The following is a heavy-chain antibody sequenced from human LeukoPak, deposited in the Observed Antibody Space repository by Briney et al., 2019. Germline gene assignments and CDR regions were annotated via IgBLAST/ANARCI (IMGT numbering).Heavy chain of an antibody. CDR3: ARGIAVAGVYYFDY. J-gene: IGHJ4*02. CDR2: IYYSGST. Sequence: SETLSLTCTVSGGSISSSSYYWGWIRQPPGKGLEWIGSIYYSGSTYYNPSLKSRVTISVDTSKNQFSLKLSSVTAADTAVYYCARGIAVAGVYYFDYWGQGTLVTVSS. D-gene: IGHD6-19*01. V-gene: IGHV4-39*01. CDR1: GGSISSSSYY.